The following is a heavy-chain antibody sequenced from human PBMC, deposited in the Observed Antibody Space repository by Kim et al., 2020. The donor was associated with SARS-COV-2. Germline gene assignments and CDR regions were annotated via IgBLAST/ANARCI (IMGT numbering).Heavy chain of an antibody. D-gene: IGHD3-16*02. Sequence: ASVKVSCKVSGYTLTELSMHWVRQAPGKGLEWMGGFDPEDGETIYAQKFQGRVTMTEDTSTDTAYMELSSLRSEDTAVYYCATNPILLGLRLRLGELSLPPHYYYGMDVWGQGTTVTVSS. CDR1: GYTLTELS. J-gene: IGHJ6*02. CDR2: FDPEDGET. V-gene: IGHV1-24*01. CDR3: ATNPILLGLRLRLGELSLPPHYYYGMDV.